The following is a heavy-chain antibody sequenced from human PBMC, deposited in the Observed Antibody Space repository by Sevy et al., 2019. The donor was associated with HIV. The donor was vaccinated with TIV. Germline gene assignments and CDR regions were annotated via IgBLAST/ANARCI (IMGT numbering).Heavy chain of an antibody. CDR2: ISSSGSTI. Sequence: GGSLRLSCAASGFTFSSYEMNWVRQAPGKGLEWVSYISSSGSTIYYADSVKGRFTISRDNAKNSLYLQMNGLRAEDTAVYYCARDPFPVRGVTLDAFDIWGQGTMVTVSS. V-gene: IGHV3-48*03. J-gene: IGHJ3*02. D-gene: IGHD3-10*01. CDR3: ARDPFPVRGVTLDAFDI. CDR1: GFTFSSYE.